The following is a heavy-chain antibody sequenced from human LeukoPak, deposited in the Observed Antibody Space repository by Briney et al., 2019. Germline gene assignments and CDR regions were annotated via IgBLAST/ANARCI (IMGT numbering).Heavy chain of an antibody. D-gene: IGHD5/OR15-5a*01. CDR2: IYTTGGT. CDR3: ARVGAPSTTHYFMDV. J-gene: IGHJ6*03. Sequence: SETLSLTCTVSGASGRSYHWTWVRLRAGKGLEWIGRIYTTGGTNSNPSLSSRLIMSLDTSRNQFSLSLRSVTAADTAVYYCARVGAPSTTHYFMDVWGKGTTVTVSS. CDR1: GASGRSYH. V-gene: IGHV4-4*07.